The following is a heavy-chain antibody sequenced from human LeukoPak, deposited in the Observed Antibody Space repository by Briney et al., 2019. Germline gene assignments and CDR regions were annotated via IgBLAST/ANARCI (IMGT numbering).Heavy chain of an antibody. J-gene: IGHJ4*02. CDR1: GGSISSSSYY. CDR3: ARDMDLGVVVNGWNYFDY. D-gene: IGHD2-15*01. Sequence: PSETLSLTCTVSGGSISSSSYYWGWIRQPPGKGLEWIGSIYYSGSTYYNPSLKSRVTISVDTSKNPFSLKLSSVTAADTAVYYCARDMDLGVVVNGWNYFDYWDQGTLVTVSS. CDR2: IYYSGST. V-gene: IGHV4-39*02.